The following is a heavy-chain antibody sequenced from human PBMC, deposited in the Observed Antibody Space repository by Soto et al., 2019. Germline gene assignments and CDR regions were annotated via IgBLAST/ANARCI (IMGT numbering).Heavy chain of an antibody. CDR2: ISSSGGNR. D-gene: IGHD6-19*01. V-gene: IGHV3-23*01. J-gene: IGHJ5*02. CDR3: AKDRLASGAVARFDP. CDR1: GFTFSSYA. Sequence: PGGSLRLSCVASGFTFSSYAMSWVRQAPGKGLAWVSSISSSGGNRYYADSVKGRFTVSRDNSESTLYLQMNSVTAEDTAIYYCAKDRLASGAVARFDPWGQGTLVTVSS.